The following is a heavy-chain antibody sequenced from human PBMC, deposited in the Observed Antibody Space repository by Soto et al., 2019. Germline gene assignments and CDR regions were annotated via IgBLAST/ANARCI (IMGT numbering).Heavy chain of an antibody. CDR1: GFTFSSYA. CDR2: ISYDGSNK. V-gene: IGHV3-30-3*01. CDR3: ARGKRGYESTFDY. D-gene: IGHD5-12*01. Sequence: LRLSCAASGFTFSSYAMHWVRQAPGKGLEWVAVISYDGSNKYYADSVKGRFTISRDNSKNTLYLQMNSLRAEDTAVYYCARGKRGYESTFDYWGQGTLVTVSS. J-gene: IGHJ4*02.